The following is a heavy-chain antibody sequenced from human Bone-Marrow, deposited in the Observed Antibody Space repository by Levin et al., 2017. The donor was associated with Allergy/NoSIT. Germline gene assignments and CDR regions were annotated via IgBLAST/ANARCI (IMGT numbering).Heavy chain of an antibody. CDR2: ISGSGSST. Sequence: GGSLRLSCAASGFTFNSYPMRWVRQAPGKGLDSVSGISGSGSSTFHADSVKGRFTISRDNSKNTLYLQMNSLRAEDTAIYYCAKYATFGDYFYYGMDVWGQGTTVTVSS. CDR1: GFTFNSYP. CDR3: AKYATFGDYFYYGMDV. D-gene: IGHD3-16*01. V-gene: IGHV3-23*01. J-gene: IGHJ6*02.